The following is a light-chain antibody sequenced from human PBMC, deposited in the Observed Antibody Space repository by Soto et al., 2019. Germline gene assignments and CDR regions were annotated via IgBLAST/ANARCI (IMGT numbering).Light chain of an antibody. V-gene: IGLV2-14*01. CDR1: SSDVGGYNY. CDR2: EVS. Sequence: QSALTQPASVSGSPGQSITISCAGTSSDVGGYNYVSWYQQHPGKAPKLMISEVSNRPSGVSDRFSGSKSGNTASLTISGLQDEDEADYYCSSYTSSNTVVFGGGTKVTVL. J-gene: IGLJ2*01. CDR3: SSYTSSNTVV.